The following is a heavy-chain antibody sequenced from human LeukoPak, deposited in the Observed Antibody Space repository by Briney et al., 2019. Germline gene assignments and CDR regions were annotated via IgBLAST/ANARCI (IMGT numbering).Heavy chain of an antibody. J-gene: IGHJ4*02. Sequence: PGESLRLSCAPSGLTFSSYAMHWVRQAPGKGLEWVAVISYDGSNKYYADSVKGRFTISRDNSKNTLYLQMNSLRTEDTAVYYCASSSGSYSSIETFDYWGQGTLVTVSS. V-gene: IGHV3-30*04. CDR3: ASSSGSYSSIETFDY. CDR2: ISYDGSNK. CDR1: GLTFSSYA. D-gene: IGHD1-26*01.